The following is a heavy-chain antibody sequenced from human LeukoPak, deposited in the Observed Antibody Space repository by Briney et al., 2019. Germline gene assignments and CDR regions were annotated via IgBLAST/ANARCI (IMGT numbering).Heavy chain of an antibody. D-gene: IGHD3-3*01. CDR1: GGSISSYY. V-gene: IGHV4-59*01. CDR2: IYYSGST. J-gene: IGHJ4*02. Sequence: SETLSLTCTVSGGSISSYYWSWIRQPPGKGLEWIGYIYYSGSTNYNPSLKSRVTISVDTSKNQFSLKLSSVTAADTAVYYCASSHYDFWSGYYAPLYYWGQGTLVTVSS. CDR3: ASSHYDFWSGYYAPLYY.